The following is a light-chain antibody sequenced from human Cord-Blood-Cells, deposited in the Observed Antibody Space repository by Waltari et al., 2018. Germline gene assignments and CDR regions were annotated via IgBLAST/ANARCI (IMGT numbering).Light chain of an antibody. J-gene: IGKJ5*01. V-gene: IGKV1-33*01. CDR3: QQYDNLPSIT. Sequence: DIQMTQSPSSLSASVGDRVTITCQASQDISNYLNWYQQKPGKAPKLLNYDASNLETGVPSRFSGSGSGTYFTFTISSLQPEDIATYYCQQYDNLPSITFGQGIRLEIK. CDR2: DAS. CDR1: QDISNY.